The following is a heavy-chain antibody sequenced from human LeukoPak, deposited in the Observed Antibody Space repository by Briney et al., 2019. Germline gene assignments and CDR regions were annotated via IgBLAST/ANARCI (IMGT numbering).Heavy chain of an antibody. CDR2: ISGSCVNT. CDR1: GFTFSSYA. J-gene: IGHJ4*02. CDR3: AKDLMSAPLGDY. Sequence: PGGSLRLSCAASGFTFSSYAMSWVRQAPGKGLEWVSAISGSCVNTYYADSVKGRFTISRDNSKNTLYLQMNSLRAEDTAVYYCAKDLMSAPLGDYWGQGTLVTVSS. V-gene: IGHV3-23*01. D-gene: IGHD3-10*01.